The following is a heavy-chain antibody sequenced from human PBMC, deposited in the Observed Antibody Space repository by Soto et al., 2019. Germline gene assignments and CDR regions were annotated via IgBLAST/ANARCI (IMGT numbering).Heavy chain of an antibody. V-gene: IGHV4-59*01. CDR1: GGSISSYY. CDR2: IYYSGST. D-gene: IGHD2-15*01. Sequence: SETLSLTCTVSGGSISSYYWSWIRQPPGKGLEWIGYIYYSGSTNYNPSLKSRVTISVDTSKNQFSLKLSSVTAADTAVYYCARAGDCSGGSCYPVFDYWGQGTLVTVSS. J-gene: IGHJ4*02. CDR3: ARAGDCSGGSCYPVFDY.